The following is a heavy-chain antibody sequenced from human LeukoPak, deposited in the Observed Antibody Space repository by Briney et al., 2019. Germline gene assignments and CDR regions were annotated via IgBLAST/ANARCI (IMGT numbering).Heavy chain of an antibody. J-gene: IGHJ4*02. CDR1: GFTFSSYA. D-gene: IGHD2-2*01. CDR3: AKDAPVNIVVVPAANS. CDR2: ISGSGGST. V-gene: IGHV3-23*01. Sequence: GGSLRLSCAASGFTFSSYAMSWVRQAPGKGLEWVSAISGSGGSTYYADSVKGQFTISRDNSKNTLYLQMNSLRAEDTAVYYRAKDAPVNIVVVPAANSWGQGTLVTVSS.